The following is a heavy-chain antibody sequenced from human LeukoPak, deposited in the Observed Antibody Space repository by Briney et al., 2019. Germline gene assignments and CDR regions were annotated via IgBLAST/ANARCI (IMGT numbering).Heavy chain of an antibody. CDR2: ITGSGGST. V-gene: IGHV3-23*01. J-gene: IGHJ4*02. D-gene: IGHD2-2*01. CDR3: AKLCESSTSCRFRDY. CDR1: GFTFSSYA. Sequence: GGSLRLSCAASGFTFSSYAMSWVRQAPGKGLGWVSAITGSGGSTYYADSVKGRFTISRDNSKTTQYLQMNSLRAEDMSVYYCAKLCESSTSCRFRDYWGQGTLVSVSS.